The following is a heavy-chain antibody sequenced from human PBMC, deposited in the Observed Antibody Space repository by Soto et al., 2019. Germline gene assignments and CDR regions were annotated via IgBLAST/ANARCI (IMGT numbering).Heavy chain of an antibody. D-gene: IGHD2-2*01. Sequence: PGGPLRLSCAASGFTFRIYGMNWVRQAPGKGLEWVSIISGSGGTTYYADSVKGRFTISRDNSKNTLYLQMNSLRAEDTAVYYCAKHGDCSSTSCYFDYWAQGTLVTSPQ. V-gene: IGHV3-23*01. CDR3: AKHGDCSSTSCYFDY. CDR2: ISGSGGTT. CDR1: GFTFRIYG. J-gene: IGHJ4*02.